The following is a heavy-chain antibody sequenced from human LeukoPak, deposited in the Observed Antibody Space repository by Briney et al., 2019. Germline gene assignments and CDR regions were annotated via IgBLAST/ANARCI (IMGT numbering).Heavy chain of an antibody. CDR2: LGSSGRTV. V-gene: IGHV3-48*01. Sequence: GGSLRLSCAASGFTLTSYSMNWVRQAPGKGLEWVSYLGSSGRTVDYADSVKGRFTVSRDSAKNSLLLQMNSLRAEDTAVYYCAKGGPHNPPFDYWGQGTLVTVSS. J-gene: IGHJ4*02. CDR1: GFTLTSYS. D-gene: IGHD1-14*01. CDR3: AKGGPHNPPFDY.